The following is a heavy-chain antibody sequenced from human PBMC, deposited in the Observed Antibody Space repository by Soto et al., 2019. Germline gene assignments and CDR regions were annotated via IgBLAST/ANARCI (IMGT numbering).Heavy chain of an antibody. CDR2: ISSSSSYI. J-gene: IGHJ4*02. D-gene: IGHD5-12*01. Sequence: PGGSLRLSCAASGFTFSSYSMNWVRQAPGKGLEWVSSISSSSSYIYYADSVKGRFTISRDNAKNSLYLQMNSLRAEDTAVYYCARYSGHEGHVDYWGQGTQVTVSS. CDR1: GFTFSSYS. CDR3: ARYSGHEGHVDY. V-gene: IGHV3-21*01.